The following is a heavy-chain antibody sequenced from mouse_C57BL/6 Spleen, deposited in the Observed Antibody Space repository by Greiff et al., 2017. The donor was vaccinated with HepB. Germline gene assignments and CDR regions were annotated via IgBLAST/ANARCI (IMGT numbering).Heavy chain of an antibody. CDR1: GYTFTSYW. V-gene: IGHV1-64*01. CDR2: IHPNSGST. Sequence: QVQLQQPGAELVKPGASVKLSCKASGYTFTSYWMHWVKQRPGQGLEWIGIIHPNSGSTNSNEKFKSKATLTVDKSSSTAYMQRSSLTSEDSAVYYCARQGGYFDVWGTGTTLTVSS. CDR3: ARQGGYFDV. J-gene: IGHJ1*03.